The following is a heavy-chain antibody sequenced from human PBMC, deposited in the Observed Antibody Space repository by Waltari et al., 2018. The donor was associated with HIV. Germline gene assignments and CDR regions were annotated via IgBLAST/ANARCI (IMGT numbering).Heavy chain of an antibody. CDR1: GFSLSTSGVG. J-gene: IGHJ1*01. D-gene: IGHD4-17*01. CDR2: IYWNDDK. Sequence: QIPLKESGPTLVKPTQPLTLNCTFTGFSLSTSGVGVGWIRQPPRKALEWLALIYWNDDKRSSPSLKSRLTITKDTSKNQVVLTMTNMDPVDTATYYCAHYDRQTTPYAEYFQHWGQGTLVTVSS. V-gene: IGHV2-5*01. CDR3: AHYDRQTTPYAEYFQH.